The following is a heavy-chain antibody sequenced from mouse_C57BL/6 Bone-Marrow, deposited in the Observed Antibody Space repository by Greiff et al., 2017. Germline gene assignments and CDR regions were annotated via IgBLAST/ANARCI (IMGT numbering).Heavy chain of an antibody. J-gene: IGHJ2*01. D-gene: IGHD1-2*01. CDR1: GYTFTSFW. CDR3: ARDYYGLFDY. Sequence: QVQLQQPGAELVKPGASVKLFCKASGYTFTSFWMHWVKQRPGQGLEWIGMIHPNSGSTNYNEKFKSKATLTVDKSSSTAYMQLSSLTSEDSAVYYCARDYYGLFDYWGQGTTLTVSS. CDR2: IHPNSGST. V-gene: IGHV1-64*01.